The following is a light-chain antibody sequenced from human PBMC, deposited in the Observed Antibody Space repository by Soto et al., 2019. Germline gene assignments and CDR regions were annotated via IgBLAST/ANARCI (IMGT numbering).Light chain of an antibody. Sequence: DIVMTQSPLSLPVTPGEPASISCRSSQSLLHSNGYNYLDWYLQKPGQSPQLLIYLGSNLASGVPDRCSGCGSGTDFTLNISRVEAEDVGVYYCMQALQTPLYTFGQGTKLEIK. CDR2: LGS. CDR3: MQALQTPLYT. J-gene: IGKJ2*01. V-gene: IGKV2-28*01. CDR1: QSLLHSNGYNY.